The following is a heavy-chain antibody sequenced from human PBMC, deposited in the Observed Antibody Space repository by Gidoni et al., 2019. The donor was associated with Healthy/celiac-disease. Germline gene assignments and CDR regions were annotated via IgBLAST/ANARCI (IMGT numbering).Heavy chain of an antibody. CDR1: GFTFSSYA. Sequence: EVQLLESGGGLVQPGGSLRLSCAASGFTFSSYAMRWVRQAPGKGLEWVSAISGSGGSKYYADSVKGRFTISRDNSKSAMYMQMNSLRAEDTAVYYCANYLPTMTTVTSTYYYYMDVWGKGTTVTVSS. CDR3: ANYLPTMTTVTSTYYYYMDV. CDR2: ISGSGGSK. J-gene: IGHJ6*03. V-gene: IGHV3-23*01. D-gene: IGHD4-4*01.